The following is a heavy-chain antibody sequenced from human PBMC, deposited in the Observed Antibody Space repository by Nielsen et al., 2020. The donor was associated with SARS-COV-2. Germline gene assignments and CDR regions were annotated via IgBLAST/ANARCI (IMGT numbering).Heavy chain of an antibody. Sequence: GESLKISCAASGFTFSSYGMHWVRQAPGKGLEWVAVISYDGSNKYYADSVKGRFTISRDNSKNTLYLQMNSLRAEETAVYYCVPEDEGYFDYWGQGTLVTVSS. CDR3: VPEDEGYFDY. CDR2: ISYDGSNK. V-gene: IGHV3-30*03. J-gene: IGHJ4*02. CDR1: GFTFSSYG.